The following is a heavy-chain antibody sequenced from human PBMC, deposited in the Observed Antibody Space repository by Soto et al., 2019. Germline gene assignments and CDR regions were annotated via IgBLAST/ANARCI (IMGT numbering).Heavy chain of an antibody. D-gene: IGHD2-15*01. V-gene: IGHV4-39*02. CDR1: GGSISSSSYY. CDR2: IYYSGST. Sequence: QLQLQESGPGLVKPSETLSLTCTVSGGSISSSSYYWGWIRQPPGKGLEWIGSIYYSGSTYYNPSLKSRVTISVDSSKNHSSLKRSSVTAADAAVYYCPLAVAAPDGRWFDPWGQGTLVTVSS. CDR3: PLAVAAPDGRWFDP. J-gene: IGHJ5*02.